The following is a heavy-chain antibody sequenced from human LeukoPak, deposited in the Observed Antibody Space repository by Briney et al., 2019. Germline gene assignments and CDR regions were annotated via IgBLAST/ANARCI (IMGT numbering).Heavy chain of an antibody. CDR3: ARGFDGTMVRGVIIRYRYMDV. Sequence: SETLSLTCTVSGGSIDSYYWSWIRQPPGKGLEWIGEINHGGSTNYNPSLKSRVTISVDTSKNQFSLKLSSVTAADTAVYCCARGFDGTMVRGVIIRYRYMDVWGKGTTVTVSS. V-gene: IGHV4-34*01. J-gene: IGHJ6*03. D-gene: IGHD3-10*01. CDR2: INHGGST. CDR1: GGSIDSYY.